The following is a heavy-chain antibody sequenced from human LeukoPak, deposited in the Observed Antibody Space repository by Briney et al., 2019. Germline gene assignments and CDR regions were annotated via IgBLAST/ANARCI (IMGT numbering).Heavy chain of an antibody. CDR2: IIPIFGTA. V-gene: IGHV1-69*05. D-gene: IGHD2-15*01. Sequence: ASVKVSCKASGCTFSSYAISWVRQAPGQGLGWMGGIIPIFGTANYAQKFQGRVTITTDESRITAYMELSRLRSADTAVYYCARAAGPPRCRYYMDVWGKGTTVTVSS. CDR3: ARAAGPPRCRYYMDV. J-gene: IGHJ6*03. CDR1: GCTFSSYA.